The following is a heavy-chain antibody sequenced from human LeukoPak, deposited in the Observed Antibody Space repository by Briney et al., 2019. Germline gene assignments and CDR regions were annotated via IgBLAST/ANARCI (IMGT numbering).Heavy chain of an antibody. CDR2: IYSSGST. CDR3: ARGQYHLLYWYFDL. J-gene: IGHJ2*01. V-gene: IGHV4-4*07. D-gene: IGHD2-2*01. CDR1: GGSISSYY. Sequence: PSETLSLSCTVSGGSISSYYWSWIRQPAGKGLEWIGRIYSSGSTNYNPSLKSRVTMSVDTSKNQFSLKLSSVTAADTVVYYCARGQYHLLYWYFDLWGRGTLVTVSS.